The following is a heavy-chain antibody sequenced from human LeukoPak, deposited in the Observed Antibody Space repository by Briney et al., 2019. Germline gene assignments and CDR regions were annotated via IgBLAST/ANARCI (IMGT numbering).Heavy chain of an antibody. CDR1: GGSISSYY. CDR2: IYYSGST. D-gene: IGHD2-15*01. CDR3: ARETCSGGSCFQFDF. V-gene: IGHV4-59*01. J-gene: IGHJ4*02. Sequence: PSETLSLTCTVSGGSISSYYWSWIRQSPGKGLEWIGYIYYSGSTNYNPSLKSRVTISVDTSKNQFSRKLSSVTAADTAVYYCARETCSGGSCFQFDFWGQGTLVTVSS.